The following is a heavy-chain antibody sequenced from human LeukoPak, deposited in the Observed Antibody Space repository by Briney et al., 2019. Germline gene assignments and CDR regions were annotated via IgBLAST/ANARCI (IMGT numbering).Heavy chain of an antibody. CDR1: GGTFSSST. J-gene: IGHJ4*02. CDR3: ARGWLAETTVVTPYNY. D-gene: IGHD2-21*02. CDR2: ITPIFGTP. V-gene: IGHV1-69*13. Sequence: SVKVSCKASGGTFSSSTISWVRQAPGQGLEWMGGITPIFGTPNYAQKFQGRVTITAVESLATAYMELSSLRSEDTAIYYCARGWLAETTVVTPYNYWGQGTLVAVSS.